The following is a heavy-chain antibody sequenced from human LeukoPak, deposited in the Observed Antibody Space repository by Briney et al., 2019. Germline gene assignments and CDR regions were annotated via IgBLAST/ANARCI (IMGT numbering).Heavy chain of an antibody. CDR2: INHSGST. J-gene: IGHJ4*02. CDR1: GGSFSGYY. D-gene: IGHD6-19*01. CDR3: ARRRYSSGWYDY. Sequence: SETLSLTCAVYGGSFSGYYWSWIRQPPGKGLEWIGEINHSGSTNYNPSLKSRVTISVDTYKNQFPLKLSSVPAADTAVYYCARRRYSSGWYDYWGQGTLVTVSS. V-gene: IGHV4-34*01.